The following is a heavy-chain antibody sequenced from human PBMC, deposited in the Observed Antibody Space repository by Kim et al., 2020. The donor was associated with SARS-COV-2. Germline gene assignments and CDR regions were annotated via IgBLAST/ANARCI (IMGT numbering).Heavy chain of an antibody. CDR1: GGSVSSGSYY. V-gene: IGHV4-61*01. Sequence: SETLSLTCTVSGGSVSSGSYYWSWIRQPPGKGLEWIGYIYYSGSTNYNPSLKSRVTISVDTSKNQFSLKLSSVTAADTAVYYCARVGQYYDILTGYNNWFDPWGQGTLVTVSS. CDR3: ARVGQYYDILTGYNNWFDP. D-gene: IGHD3-9*01. CDR2: IYYSGST. J-gene: IGHJ5*02.